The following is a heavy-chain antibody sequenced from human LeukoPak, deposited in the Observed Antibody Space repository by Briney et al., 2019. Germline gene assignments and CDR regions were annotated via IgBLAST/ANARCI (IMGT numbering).Heavy chain of an antibody. CDR1: GFTFSSYY. CDR3: AKGCEKWLFLDF. J-gene: IGHJ4*02. Sequence: PGGSLSLSCAVYGFTFSSYYMSWVRQAPGKGLEWVSAISGSGGSTYYADSVKGRFTISRDNSKNTLYLQMNSLRAEDTAVYYGAKGCEKWLFLDFWGQGTLVTVSS. CDR2: ISGSGGST. D-gene: IGHD5-24*01. V-gene: IGHV3-23*01.